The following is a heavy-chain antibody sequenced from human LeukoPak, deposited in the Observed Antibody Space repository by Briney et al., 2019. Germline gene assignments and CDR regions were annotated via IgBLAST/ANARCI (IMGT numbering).Heavy chain of an antibody. CDR1: GMSLSATGVA. D-gene: IGHD3-10*01. CDR3: AHSHPAIITAVNRYFDY. Sequence: GSGPTLVSPTETLTLTCSFSGMSLSATGVAVGWIRQPPGKAPEWLALIYWNGDKRYSPSLKSRLTISKDTSKDQVVLAMSNMDPVDTGTYYCAHSHPAIITAVNRYFDYWGQGTLVTVSS. V-gene: IGHV2-5*01. CDR2: IYWNGDK. J-gene: IGHJ4*02.